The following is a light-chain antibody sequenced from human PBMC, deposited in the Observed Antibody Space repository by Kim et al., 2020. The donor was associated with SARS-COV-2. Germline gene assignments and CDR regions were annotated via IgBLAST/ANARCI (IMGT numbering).Light chain of an antibody. J-gene: IGKJ2*01. V-gene: IGKV1-9*01. CDR1: QDIKNY. CDR2: AAS. CDR3: QQFNSSYT. Sequence: IQLTQSPTSLSASVGDRVTITCRASQDIKNYLAWYQQIPGRAPKLLIYAASTLQSGVPSRFSGSGSGTDFTLTISALQPEDFGDYHCQQFNSSYTFGQGTKVDIK.